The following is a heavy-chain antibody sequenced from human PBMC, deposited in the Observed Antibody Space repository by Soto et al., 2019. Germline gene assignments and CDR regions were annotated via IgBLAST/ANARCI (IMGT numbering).Heavy chain of an antibody. Sequence: PSETLSLTCTVSGGSINNYYWNWIRQPPGKGLEWIGYIYYSGSINYNPSLKSRVAISIDTSKNQFSLKLSSVTAADTAVYYCARGWATGDNWFDPWGQGTLVTVSS. CDR3: ARGWATGDNWFDP. V-gene: IGHV4-59*01. CDR1: GGSINNYY. J-gene: IGHJ5*02. CDR2: IYYSGSI. D-gene: IGHD1-1*01.